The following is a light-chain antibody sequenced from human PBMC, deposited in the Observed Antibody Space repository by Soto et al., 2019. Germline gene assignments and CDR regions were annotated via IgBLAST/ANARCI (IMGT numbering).Light chain of an antibody. CDR1: QSISNW. Sequence: DIHMTRSPSTLSASVGNIVTITCRASQSISNWLAWYQQKPGKAPNLLIYKASSLESGVPSRVSGRGAGTEVTRTISSLKTDDVATYYCQQYKRYSRTFGHGTKVDIK. V-gene: IGKV1-5*03. J-gene: IGKJ1*01. CDR2: KAS. CDR3: QQYKRYSRT.